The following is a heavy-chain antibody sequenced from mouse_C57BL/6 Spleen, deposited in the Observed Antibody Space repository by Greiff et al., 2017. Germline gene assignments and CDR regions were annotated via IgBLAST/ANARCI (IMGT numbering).Heavy chain of an antibody. CDR2: ISDGGSYT. J-gene: IGHJ4*01. D-gene: IGHD1-1*01. CDR1: GFTFSSYA. V-gene: IGHV5-4*03. CDR3: ARGGDYYGSNYYAMDY. Sequence: EVKLMESGGGLVKPGGSLKLSCAASGFTFSSYAMSWVRQTPEKRLEWVATISDGGSYTYYPDNVKGRFTISRDNAKNNLYLQMSHLKSEDTAMXYCARGGDYYGSNYYAMDYWGQGTSVTVSS.